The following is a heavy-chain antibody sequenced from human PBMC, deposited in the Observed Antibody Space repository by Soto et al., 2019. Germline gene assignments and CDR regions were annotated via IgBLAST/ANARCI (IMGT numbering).Heavy chain of an antibody. CDR1: GGSFSGYY. J-gene: IGHJ4*02. CDR2: INHSGST. Sequence: QVQLQQWGAGLLKPSETLSLTCAVYGGSFSGYYWSWIRQPPGKGLEWIVEINHSGSTNYNPSLKSRVTISVDTSKNQFSLKLSSVTAADTAVYYCAREGSGSYYTDYWGQGTLVTVSS. V-gene: IGHV4-34*01. CDR3: AREGSGSYYTDY. D-gene: IGHD3-10*01.